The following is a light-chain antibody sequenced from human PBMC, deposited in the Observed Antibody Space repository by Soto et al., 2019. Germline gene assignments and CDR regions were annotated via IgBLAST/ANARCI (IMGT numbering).Light chain of an antibody. CDR1: QTVLYSSNNKNH. J-gene: IGKJ2*01. V-gene: IGKV4-1*01. CDR2: WAS. CDR3: QQYYTTPYT. Sequence: DIVMTQSPDSLAVSLGERATINCRSSQTVLYSSNNKNHLAWYQQKPGQPPKLLIYWASTRESGVPDRFSRHGSGTDFNLTISSLQAEDVAVYYCQQYYTTPYTFGQGTKLEI.